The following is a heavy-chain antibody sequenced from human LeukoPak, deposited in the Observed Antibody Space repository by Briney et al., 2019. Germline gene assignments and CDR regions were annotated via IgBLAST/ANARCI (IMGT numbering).Heavy chain of an antibody. V-gene: IGHV4-59*01. CDR3: ARDRGNRGWNDGGCYDP. D-gene: IGHD1-1*01. CDR1: GGSISSYY. J-gene: IGHJ5*02. CDR2: IYYSGST. Sequence: SETLSLTCTVSGGSISSYYWSWIRQPPGKGLEWIGYIYYSGSTNYNPSLKSRVTISVDTSKNQFSLKLSSVTAADTAVYYCARDRGNRGWNDGGCYDPWGQGTLVTVSS.